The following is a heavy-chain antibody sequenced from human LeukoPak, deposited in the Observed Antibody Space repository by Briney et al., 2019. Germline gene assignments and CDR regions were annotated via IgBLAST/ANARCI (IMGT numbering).Heavy chain of an antibody. V-gene: IGHV1-8*01. D-gene: IGHD2-15*01. CDR2: MNPNSGNT. CDR1: GYTFTSYD. J-gene: IGHJ6*02. CDR3: ARGILGYCSGGSCYRKIYYYYGMDV. Sequence: ASVKVSCKASGYTFTSYDINWVRQATGQGLEWMGWMNPNSGNTGYAQKFQGRVTMTRNNSISTAYMELSSLRSEDTAVYYCARGILGYCSGGSCYRKIYYYYGMDVWGQGTTVTVSS.